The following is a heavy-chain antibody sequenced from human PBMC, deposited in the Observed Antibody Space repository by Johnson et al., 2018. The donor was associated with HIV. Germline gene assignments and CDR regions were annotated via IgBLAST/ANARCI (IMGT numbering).Heavy chain of an antibody. J-gene: IGHJ3*02. CDR2: ISYDGSNK. D-gene: IGHD6-19*01. CDR1: GFTFSSYA. Sequence: QVQLVESGGGVVQPGRSLRLSCAASGFTFSSYAMHWVRQAPGKGLEWVAVISYDGSNKYYADSVKGRFPISRDNSKNTLYLQMNSLRAEDTALYYCARDWNPLAVAGAQYAFDIWDQGTMVTVSS. V-gene: IGHV3-30-3*01. CDR3: ARDWNPLAVAGAQYAFDI.